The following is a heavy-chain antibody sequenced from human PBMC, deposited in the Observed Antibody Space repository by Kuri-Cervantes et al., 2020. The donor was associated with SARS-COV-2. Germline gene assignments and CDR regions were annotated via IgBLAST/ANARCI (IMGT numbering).Heavy chain of an antibody. J-gene: IGHJ5*02. CDR2: ISAGGGRT. Sequence: ETLSLTCAASGFTFSSYAMHWVRQAPGKGLQWVSSISAGGGRTDYADSVKGRFTISRDNSKKMVFLQMDKLRDEDAALYYCARVVAAAGRLWFDPRGQGTPVTVSS. D-gene: IGHD2-15*01. CDR1: GFTFSSYA. CDR3: ARVVAAAGRLWFDP. V-gene: IGHV3-23*01.